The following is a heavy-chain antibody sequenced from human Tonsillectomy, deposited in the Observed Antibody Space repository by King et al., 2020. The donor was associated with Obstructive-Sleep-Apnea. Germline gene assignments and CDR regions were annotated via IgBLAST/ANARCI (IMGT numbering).Heavy chain of an antibody. D-gene: IGHD1-14*01. CDR2: ISGYNGNT. CDR1: GYTFTNYG. V-gene: IGHV1-18*04. J-gene: IGHJ3*02. Sequence: QLVQSAAEVKEPGASVKVSCKASGYTFTNYGITWVRQAPGQGLEWVGWISGYNGNTNYAQKYQGRVTMTTDTSTTTSYMELKSLRSDDTAMYYCARDHITASEDIWGQGTLVTVSS. CDR3: ARDHITASEDI.